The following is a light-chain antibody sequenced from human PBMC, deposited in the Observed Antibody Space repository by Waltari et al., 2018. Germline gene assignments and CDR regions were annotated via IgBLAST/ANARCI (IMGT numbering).Light chain of an antibody. CDR3: HQYYSTPFT. CDR1: RSVLYSSNNKNY. V-gene: IGKV4-1*01. CDR2: WAS. J-gene: IGKJ3*01. Sequence: DIVMTQSPDSLAVSLGERATINCKSSRSVLYSSNNKNYLAWYQQKPGQPPKLLIYWASTRESGVPDRFSGSGSGTDFTLTISSLQAEDVAVYYCHQYYSTPFTFGPGTNVVIK.